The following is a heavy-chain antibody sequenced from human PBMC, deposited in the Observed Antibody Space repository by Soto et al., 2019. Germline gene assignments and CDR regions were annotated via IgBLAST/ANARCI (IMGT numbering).Heavy chain of an antibody. D-gene: IGHD3-3*01. CDR2: ISAYNGNT. Sequence: ASVKVSCKSSGYTFTSYGISWGRRAPGQGLEWMGWISAYNGNTNYAQKLQGRVTVTTDTSTSTAYMELRSLRSDDTAVYYCAREREPPYYDFWSGYSQVGGYYYYGMDVWGQGTTVTVSS. V-gene: IGHV1-18*01. J-gene: IGHJ6*02. CDR3: AREREPPYYDFWSGYSQVGGYYYYGMDV. CDR1: GYTFTSYG.